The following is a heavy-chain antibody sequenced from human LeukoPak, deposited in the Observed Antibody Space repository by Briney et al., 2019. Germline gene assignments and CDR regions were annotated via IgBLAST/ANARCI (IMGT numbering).Heavy chain of an antibody. D-gene: IGHD6-13*01. CDR2: IYYSGST. J-gene: IGHJ6*02. V-gene: IGHV4-59*08. CDR1: GGSISSYY. CDR3: ASGIAAGNYYGMDV. Sequence: PSETLSLTCTVSGGSISSYYWSWIRQPPGKGLEWIGYIYYSGSTNSNPSLKSRVTISVDTSKNQFSLKLSSVTAADTAVYYCASGIAAGNYYGMDVWGQGTTVTVSS.